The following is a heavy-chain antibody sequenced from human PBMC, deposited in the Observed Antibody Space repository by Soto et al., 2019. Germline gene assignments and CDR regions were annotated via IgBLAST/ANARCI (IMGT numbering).Heavy chain of an antibody. CDR3: AKDRGIVVVVAASAFDY. CDR1: GFTFSSYA. V-gene: IGHV3-23*01. J-gene: IGHJ4*02. Sequence: EVQLLESGGGLVQPGGSLRLSCAASGFTFSSYAMSWVRQAPGKGLEWVSAISGSGGSTYYADSVKGQFTISRDNSKNTLYLQMNSLRAEDTAVYYCAKDRGIVVVVAASAFDYWGQGTLVTVSS. D-gene: IGHD2-15*01. CDR2: ISGSGGST.